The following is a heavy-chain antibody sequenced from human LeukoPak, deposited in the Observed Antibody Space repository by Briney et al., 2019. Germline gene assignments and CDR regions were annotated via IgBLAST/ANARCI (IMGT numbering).Heavy chain of an antibody. CDR1: GFTFSNYL. J-gene: IGHJ3*01. CDR3: GRVGDGIDV. V-gene: IGHV3-74*01. Sequence: GGSLRLSCADSGFTFSNYLMRCVRHAPGGGLVCVSRINIDETNAYADSFSGRFTISRDNAKNTLYLQMNSLRAEDTAVYFCGRVGDGIDVWGQGTTVIVSS. CDR2: INIDETNA.